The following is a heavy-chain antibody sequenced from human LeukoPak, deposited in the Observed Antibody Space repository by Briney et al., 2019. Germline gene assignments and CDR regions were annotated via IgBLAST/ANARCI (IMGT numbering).Heavy chain of an antibody. Sequence: SETLSLTCAVYGGSFSGYYWSWIRQPPGKGLEWIGEINHSGSTNYNPSLKSRATISVDTSKNQFSLKLSSVTAADTAVYYRARGGAILRFLEWLPHQAFDYWGQGTLVTVSS. CDR3: ARGGAILRFLEWLPHQAFDY. CDR2: INHSGST. J-gene: IGHJ4*02. CDR1: GGSFSGYY. D-gene: IGHD3-3*01. V-gene: IGHV4-34*01.